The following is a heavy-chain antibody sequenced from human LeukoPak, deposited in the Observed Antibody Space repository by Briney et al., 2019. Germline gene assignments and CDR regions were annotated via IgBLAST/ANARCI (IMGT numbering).Heavy chain of an antibody. CDR3: AKEGSMRGAFDI. Sequence: PGGSLRLSCAASGFTFSSYSMNWVRQAPGKGLEWVSYISSVSSTIYYADSVKGRFTISRDNSKNTLYLQMNGLRAEDTAVYYCAKEGSMRGAFDIWGQGTMVTVSS. CDR2: ISSVSSTI. J-gene: IGHJ3*02. V-gene: IGHV3-48*01. CDR1: GFTFSSYS. D-gene: IGHD3-10*01.